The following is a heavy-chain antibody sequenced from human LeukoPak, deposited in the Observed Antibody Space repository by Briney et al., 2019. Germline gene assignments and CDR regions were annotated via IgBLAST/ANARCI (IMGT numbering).Heavy chain of an antibody. Sequence: SETLSLTCTVSGGSISTYYWSWIRQPPGKGLEWIGYIYSSGTTHYSPSLESRVTILVDTSKNQFSLKVASVTAADTAIYYCAKGAGGFSYYNWFDPWGQGTLVTVSS. CDR1: GGSISTYY. V-gene: IGHV4-59*12. CDR3: AKGAGGFSYYNWFDP. J-gene: IGHJ5*02. CDR2: IYSSGTT. D-gene: IGHD5-18*01.